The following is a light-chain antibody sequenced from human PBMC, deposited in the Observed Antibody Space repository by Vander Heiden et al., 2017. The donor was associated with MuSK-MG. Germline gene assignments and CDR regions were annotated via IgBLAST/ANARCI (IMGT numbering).Light chain of an antibody. Sequence: SALSQPAFVSGSPGHSITISCTGTSSDVGSYNLVSWYQQHQGEAPKVMIYEVSKRPSGVSNRFSGSKSGNTASVTISGLQAEDEADYYCCSYAGSSTYVVFGGGTKLTVL. V-gene: IGLV2-23*02. J-gene: IGLJ2*01. CDR2: EVS. CDR3: CSYAGSSTYVV. CDR1: SSDVGSYNL.